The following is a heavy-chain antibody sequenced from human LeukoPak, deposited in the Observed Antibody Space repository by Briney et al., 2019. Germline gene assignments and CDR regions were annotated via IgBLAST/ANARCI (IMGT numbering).Heavy chain of an antibody. CDR1: GFTFSSDW. CDR2: IKQDGTKT. Sequence: GGSLRLSCAASGFTFSSDWMSWVRQAPGKGLEWVANIKQDGTKTYYVDSVKGRFTISRDNAKNSVYLQMNSLRAEDTAVYFCAKDTPLPLWGQGALVSVSS. V-gene: IGHV3-7*04. CDR3: AKDTPLPL. J-gene: IGHJ4*02.